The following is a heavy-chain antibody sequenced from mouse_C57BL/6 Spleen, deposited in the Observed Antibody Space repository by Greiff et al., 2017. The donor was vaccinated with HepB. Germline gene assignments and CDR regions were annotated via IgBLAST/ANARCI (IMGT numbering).Heavy chain of an antibody. CDR2: ILPSIGRT. J-gene: IGHJ3*01. CDR1: DSEVFPIAY. V-gene: IGHV15-2*01. Sequence: QVQLKESGSELRSPGSSVKLSCKDFDSEVFPIAYMSGVRQKPGHGFEWIGGILPSIGRTIYGEKFEDKATLDADTLSNTAYLELNSLTSEDSAIYYCARGDYDYDAWFAYWGQGTLVTVSA. D-gene: IGHD2-4*01. CDR3: ARGDYDYDAWFAY.